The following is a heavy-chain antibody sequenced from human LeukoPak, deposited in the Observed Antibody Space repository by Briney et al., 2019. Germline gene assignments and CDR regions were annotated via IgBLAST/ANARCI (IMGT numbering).Heavy chain of an antibody. D-gene: IGHD3-22*01. Sequence: PSETLSLTCAVYGGSFSGYYWSWIRQPPGKGLEWIGEINHSGSTNYNPSLKSRVTISVDTSKNQFSLKLSSVTAADTAVYYCARDTYHYDSSGYYPNYYYGMDVWGQGTTVTVSS. CDR2: INHSGST. V-gene: IGHV4-34*01. CDR3: ARDTYHYDSSGYYPNYYYGMDV. J-gene: IGHJ6*02. CDR1: GGSFSGYY.